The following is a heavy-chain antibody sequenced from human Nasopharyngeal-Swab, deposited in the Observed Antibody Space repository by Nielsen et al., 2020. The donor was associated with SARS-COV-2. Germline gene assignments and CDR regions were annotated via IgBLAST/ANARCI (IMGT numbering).Heavy chain of an antibody. CDR1: GGSISSYY. J-gene: IGHJ5*02. Sequence: SETLSLTCTVSGGSISSYYWSWNRHPPGTGLECIGYIYYSGSPNYNPSLKSRVTISVDTSKNQFSLKLSSVTAADTAVYYCARLELSYYDFWSGYQSGWIDPWGQGTLVTVSS. D-gene: IGHD3-3*01. V-gene: IGHV4-59*08. CDR3: ARLELSYYDFWSGYQSGWIDP. CDR2: IYYSGSP.